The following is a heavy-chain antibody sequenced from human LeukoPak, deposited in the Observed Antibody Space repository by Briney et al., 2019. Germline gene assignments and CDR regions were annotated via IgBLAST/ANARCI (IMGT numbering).Heavy chain of an antibody. CDR1: GGSFSGYC. J-gene: IGHJ4*02. Sequence: SETLSLTCAVYGGSFSGYCWSWIRQPPGKGLEWIGEINHSGSTNYNPSLKSRVTISVDTSKNQFSLKLSSVTAADTAVYYCARGRRYSSSWYDYWGQGTLVTVSS. CDR3: ARGRRYSSSWYDY. CDR2: INHSGST. V-gene: IGHV4-34*01. D-gene: IGHD6-13*01.